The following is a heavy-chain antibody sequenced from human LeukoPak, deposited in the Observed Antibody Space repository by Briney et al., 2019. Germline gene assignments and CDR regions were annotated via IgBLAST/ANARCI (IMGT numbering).Heavy chain of an antibody. CDR2: ISSSSSYI. Sequence: GGPLRLSCAASGFTFSSYSMNWVRQAPGKGLEWVSSISSSSSYIYYADSVKGRFTISRDNAKNLLYLQMKSLRAEDSAVYYCARDVFSWNAFEIWGQGAMVTVSS. J-gene: IGHJ3*02. D-gene: IGHD2/OR15-2a*01. V-gene: IGHV3-21*06. CDR1: GFTFSSYS. CDR3: ARDVFSWNAFEI.